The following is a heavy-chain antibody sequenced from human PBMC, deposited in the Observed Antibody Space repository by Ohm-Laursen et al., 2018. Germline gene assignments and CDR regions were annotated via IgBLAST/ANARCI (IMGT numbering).Heavy chain of an antibody. V-gene: IGHV2-5*02. D-gene: IGHD3-3*01. CDR3: VHSGIFGIQRAFDI. CDR2: IYWDDDK. CDR1: GFSLSTSGVG. J-gene: IGHJ3*02. Sequence: PTQTLTLTCTFSGFSLSTSGVGVGWIRQPPGKALEWLALIYWDDDKSYSPSLKSRLTITKDTSINQVVLTMTNLDPVDTATYYCVHSGIFGIQRAFDIWGQGTMLTVSS.